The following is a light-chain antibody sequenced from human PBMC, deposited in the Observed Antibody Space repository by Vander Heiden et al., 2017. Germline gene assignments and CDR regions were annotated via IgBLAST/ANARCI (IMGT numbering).Light chain of an antibody. V-gene: IGLV8-61*01. CDR3: VLYMGSGIWV. CDR2: NTN. Sequence: QTVVNQEPSFSVSPGGSVTRTCGLSSGSVSTSSYPSWYQQTPGQAPRTLIYNTNTRSSGVPDRFSGSILGNKAALTITGAQADDESDYYCVLYMGSGIWVFGGGTKLTVL. CDR1: SGSVSTSSY. J-gene: IGLJ3*02.